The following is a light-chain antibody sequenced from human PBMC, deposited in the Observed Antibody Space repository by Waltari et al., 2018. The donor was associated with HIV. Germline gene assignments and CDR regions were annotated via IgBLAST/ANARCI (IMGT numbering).Light chain of an antibody. J-gene: IGLJ3*02. V-gene: IGLV1-40*01. Sequence: QSVLTQPPSVSGAPGQRVTISCTGSRSNIGAGYDVHWDQQFPGTAPKVLIYGNPYRPAGVPDRFSGSKSGSSASLLITGLQAEDDADYYCQSYDISLSGWVFGGGTKLTVL. CDR2: GNP. CDR3: QSYDISLSGWV. CDR1: RSNIGAGYD.